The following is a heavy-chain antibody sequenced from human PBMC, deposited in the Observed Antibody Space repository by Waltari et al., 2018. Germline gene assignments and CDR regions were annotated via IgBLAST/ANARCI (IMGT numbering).Heavy chain of an antibody. CDR3: SRGPYCSGGSCYSGDWFDP. V-gene: IGHV1-8*01. CDR2: MNPNSGNT. D-gene: IGHD2-15*01. CDR1: GYTFTSYD. J-gene: IGHJ5*02. Sequence: QVQLVQSGAEVKKPGASVKVSCKASGYTFTSYDINWVRQATGQGLEWMGWMNPNSGNTGYAQKFQGRVTMTRNTSISTAYMELSSLRSEDTAVYYCSRGPYCSGGSCYSGDWFDPWGQGTLVTVSS.